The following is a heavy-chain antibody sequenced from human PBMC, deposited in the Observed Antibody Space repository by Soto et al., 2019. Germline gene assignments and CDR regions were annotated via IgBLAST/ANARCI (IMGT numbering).Heavy chain of an antibody. CDR2: ISYDGSSK. V-gene: IGHV3-30*18. Sequence: QVQLVESGGGVVQPGRSLRLSCAASGFTFSSYGMHWVRQAPGMGLEWVAVISYDGSSKYYADSVKGRFTISRDNSKNTPYLQMNSLRAEDTAVYYCAKPGERIQLWMYYFDYWGQGTLVTVSS. CDR3: AKPGERIQLWMYYFDY. CDR1: GFTFSSYG. D-gene: IGHD5-18*01. J-gene: IGHJ4*02.